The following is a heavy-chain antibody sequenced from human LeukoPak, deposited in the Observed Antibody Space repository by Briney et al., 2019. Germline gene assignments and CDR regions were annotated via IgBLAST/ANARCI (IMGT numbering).Heavy chain of an antibody. V-gene: IGHV3-33*03. D-gene: IGHD2-2*01. J-gene: IGHJ5*02. CDR3: AKDIGSTSLYNWFDP. CDR1: GFTFSTYA. Sequence: GRSLRLSCTVSGFTFSTYAMHWVRQAPGKGLEWVAVIAYDGSNTYYLDSVKGRFTISRDNSENTLYLQMNSLRAEDPAVYYCAKDIGSTSLYNWFDPWGQGTLVTVSS. CDR2: IAYDGSNT.